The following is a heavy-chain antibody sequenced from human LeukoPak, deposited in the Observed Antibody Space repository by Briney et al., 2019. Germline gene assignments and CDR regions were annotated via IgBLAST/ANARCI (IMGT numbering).Heavy chain of an antibody. CDR1: GGSISSSSYY. D-gene: IGHD3-3*01. V-gene: IGHV4-39*07. CDR3: ARRPPEIFGVHWFDP. CDR2: IYYSGST. Sequence: SETLSLTCTVSGGSISSSSYYWGWIRQPPGKGLEWIGSIYYSGSTYYNPSLKSRVTISVDTSKNQFSLKLSSVTAADTAVYYCARRPPEIFGVHWFDPWGQGTLVTVSS. J-gene: IGHJ5*02.